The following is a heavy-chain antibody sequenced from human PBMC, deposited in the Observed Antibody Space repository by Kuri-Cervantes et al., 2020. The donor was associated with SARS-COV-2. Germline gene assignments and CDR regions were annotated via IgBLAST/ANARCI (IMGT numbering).Heavy chain of an antibody. CDR3: AKVSWGYYFDY. CDR2: TSGSGGGT. CDR1: GFTFSSYA. D-gene: IGHD3-16*01. J-gene: IGHJ4*02. Sequence: GESLKISCAASGFTFSSYAMSWVRQAPGKGLEWVSATSGSGGGTYYADSVKGRFTISRDNSKNTLYLQMNSLRAEDTAVYYCAKVSWGYYFDYWGQGTLVTVSS. V-gene: IGHV3-23*01.